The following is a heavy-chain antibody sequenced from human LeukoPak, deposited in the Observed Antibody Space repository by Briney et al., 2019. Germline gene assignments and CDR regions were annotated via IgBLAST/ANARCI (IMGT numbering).Heavy chain of an antibody. CDR3: AKESSYSSGWYDF. Sequence: GASVKVSCKAPGYTFTGYYMHWVRQAPGQGLEWMGWINPNSGGTNYAQKFQGRVTMTRDTSISTAYMELSRLRSDDTAVYYCAKESSYSSGWYDFWGQGTLVTVSS. V-gene: IGHV1-2*02. CDR1: GYTFTGYY. CDR2: INPNSGGT. J-gene: IGHJ5*01. D-gene: IGHD6-19*01.